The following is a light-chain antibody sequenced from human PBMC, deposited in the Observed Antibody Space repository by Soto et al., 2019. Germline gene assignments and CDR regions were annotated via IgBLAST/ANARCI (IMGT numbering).Light chain of an antibody. Sequence: QSVLTQPPSVSGTPGQRVTMSCSGSYSNIGTNTVNWYQQLPGTAPKLLIYVNNRRPSGVPDRFSGSKSGTSASLAISGLQSEDEADYYCAAWDHSLNGYVAFGGGTKLTVL. CDR3: AAWDHSLNGYVA. CDR2: VNN. CDR1: YSNIGTNT. V-gene: IGLV1-44*01. J-gene: IGLJ2*01.